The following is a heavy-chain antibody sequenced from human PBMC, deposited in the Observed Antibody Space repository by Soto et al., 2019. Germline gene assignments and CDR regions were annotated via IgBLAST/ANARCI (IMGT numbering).Heavy chain of an antibody. J-gene: IGHJ3*01. V-gene: IGHV4-61*01. D-gene: IGHD6-19*01. CDR3: ASAGYSSVWFLSPR. Sequence: QVQLQESGPGLVKPSETLSLTCTVSGGSVSSGSYYWSWIRQPPGKGLEWIGYIYYSGSTNYNPSLKSRVTLSVAPSKNQFSLKLSSVTAADTAVYYCASAGYSSVWFLSPRWGQGTMVTVSS. CDR2: IYYSGST. CDR1: GGSVSSGSYY.